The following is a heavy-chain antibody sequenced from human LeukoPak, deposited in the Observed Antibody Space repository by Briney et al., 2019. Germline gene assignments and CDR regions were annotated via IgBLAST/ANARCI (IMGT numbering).Heavy chain of an antibody. D-gene: IGHD6-13*01. Sequence: GASVKVSCKASGYTFTSYYMHWVRQAPGQGLEWMGIINPSGGSTSYAQKFQGRVTMTRDTSTSTVYMELSSLSSEDTAVYYCARDVGSIITGYSSSWYTLDVWGQGTTVTVSS. CDR3: ARDVGSIITGYSSSWYTLDV. CDR2: INPSGGST. CDR1: GYTFTSYY. V-gene: IGHV1-46*01. J-gene: IGHJ6*02.